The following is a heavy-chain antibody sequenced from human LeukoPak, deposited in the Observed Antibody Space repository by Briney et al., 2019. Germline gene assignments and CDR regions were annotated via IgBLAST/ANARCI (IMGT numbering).Heavy chain of an antibody. Sequence: SETLSLTCTVSGGSISNSGYSWGWIRQPPGKGLEWIGSIYYSGSTNYNPSLKSRVTISVDTSKNQFSLKLGSVTAADTAVYYCARAEGDIVVVPAPRFFDYWGQGTLVTVSS. CDR2: IYYSGST. V-gene: IGHV4-39*07. J-gene: IGHJ4*02. CDR3: ARAEGDIVVVPAPRFFDY. D-gene: IGHD2-2*01. CDR1: GGSISNSGYS.